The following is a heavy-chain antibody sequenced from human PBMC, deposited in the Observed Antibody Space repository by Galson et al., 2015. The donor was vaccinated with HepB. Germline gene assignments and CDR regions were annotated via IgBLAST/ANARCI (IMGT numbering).Heavy chain of an antibody. D-gene: IGHD3-9*01. J-gene: IGHJ6*02. CDR1: GGTFSSYT. Sequence: SVKVSCKASGGTFSSYTISWVRQAPGQGLEWMGRIIPILGIANYAQKFQGRVTITADKSTSTAYMELSSLRSEDTAVYYCARDSAYYDILTGPYGMDVWGQGTTVTVS. CDR3: ARDSAYYDILTGPYGMDV. V-gene: IGHV1-69*04. CDR2: IIPILGIA.